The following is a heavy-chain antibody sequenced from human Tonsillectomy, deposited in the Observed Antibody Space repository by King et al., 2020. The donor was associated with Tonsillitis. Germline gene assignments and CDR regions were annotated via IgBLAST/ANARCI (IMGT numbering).Heavy chain of an antibody. J-gene: IGHJ4*02. CDR3: AIEVVAMVMDY. Sequence: EQLVQSGAEVKKPGSSVKVSCKASGGTFNSYAINWVRQAPGQGLEWMGGIIPIFGTTNYAQQFQGRVTITADQSTRTAYMELSSLISGDTAVYYCAIEVVAMVMDYWGQGTLVTVAS. V-gene: IGHV1-69*01. D-gene: IGHD5-18*01. CDR2: IIPIFGTT. CDR1: GGTFNSYA.